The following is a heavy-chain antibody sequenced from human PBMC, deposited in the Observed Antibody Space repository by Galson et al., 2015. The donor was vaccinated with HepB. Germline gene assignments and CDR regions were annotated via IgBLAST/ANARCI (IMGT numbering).Heavy chain of an antibody. Sequence: SVKVSCKVSGYTLTELSMHWVRQAPGKGLEWMGGFDPEDGETIYAQKFQGRVTMTEDTSTDTAYMELSSLRSEDTAVYYCATNIESSIAALRDAFDIWGQGTMVTVSS. CDR3: ATNIESSIAALRDAFDI. J-gene: IGHJ3*02. D-gene: IGHD6-6*01. CDR1: GYTLTELS. V-gene: IGHV1-24*01. CDR2: FDPEDGET.